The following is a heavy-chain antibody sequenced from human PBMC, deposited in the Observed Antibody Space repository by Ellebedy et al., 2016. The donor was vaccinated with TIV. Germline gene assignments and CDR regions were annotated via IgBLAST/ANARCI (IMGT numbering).Heavy chain of an antibody. Sequence: GESLKISCAASGFTFSNFWMHWVRQAPGKGLMWVSRIDTDGSTTNYADSVKGRFTISRDNAKNTLYLQMNSMRAEDTAVYYCIRDLTATALWGQGTLVTVSS. CDR3: IRDLTATAL. D-gene: IGHD6-13*01. CDR2: IDTDGSTT. CDR1: GFTFSNFW. J-gene: IGHJ4*02. V-gene: IGHV3-74*01.